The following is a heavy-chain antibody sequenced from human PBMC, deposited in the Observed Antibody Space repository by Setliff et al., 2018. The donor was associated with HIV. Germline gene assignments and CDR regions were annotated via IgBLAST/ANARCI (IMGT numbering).Heavy chain of an antibody. Sequence: PSETLSLTCTVSGGSISSSSYYWGWIRQPPGKGLEWIGSIYYSGSTYYNPSLKSRVTISVDTSKNQFSLKLSSVTAADTAVYYCAGVEGATPDAFDIWGQGTMVTVSS. CDR1: GGSISSSSYY. CDR2: IYYSGST. D-gene: IGHD1-26*01. CDR3: AGVEGATPDAFDI. V-gene: IGHV4-39*07. J-gene: IGHJ3*02.